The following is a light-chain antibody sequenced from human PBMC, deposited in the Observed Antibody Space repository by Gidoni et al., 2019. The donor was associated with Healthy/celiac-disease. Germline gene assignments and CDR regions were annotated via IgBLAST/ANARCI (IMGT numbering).Light chain of an antibody. CDR2: DAS. CDR3: QQRSNWPRFT. CDR1: QSVSSY. Sequence: EIELTQSPATLSLSPGERATLSCRASQSVSSYLAWYQQKPGQAPRLLIYDASNRATGIPARFSGSGSGTDFTLTISSLEPEDFAVYYCQQRSNWPRFTFGGGTKVEIK. V-gene: IGKV3-11*01. J-gene: IGKJ4*01.